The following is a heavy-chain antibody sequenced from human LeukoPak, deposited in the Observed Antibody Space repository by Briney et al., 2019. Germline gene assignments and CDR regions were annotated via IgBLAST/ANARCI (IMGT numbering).Heavy chain of an antibody. CDR3: ARDRARYCSSTSCYTGDY. V-gene: IGHV1-69*13. D-gene: IGHD2-2*02. J-gene: IGHJ4*02. Sequence: SVKVSCKASGGTFSSYAISWVRQAPGQGLEWMGGIIPIFGTANYAQKFQGRVTITADESTSTAYMELSSLRSEDTAVYYCARDRARYCSSTSCYTGDYWGQGTLVTVSS. CDR1: GGTFSSYA. CDR2: IIPIFGTA.